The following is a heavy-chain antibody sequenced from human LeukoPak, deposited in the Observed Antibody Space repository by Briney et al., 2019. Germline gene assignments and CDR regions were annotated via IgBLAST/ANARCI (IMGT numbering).Heavy chain of an antibody. Sequence: SETLSLTCAVSGDSISSSYWWSWVRQPPGKGLEWIGEIYHSGSTNYNPSLKSRVTISVDKSEDQFSLKLSSVTAADTAVYYCARDRNYYDSSGYYMGRAFDIWGQGTMVTVSS. V-gene: IGHV4-4*02. D-gene: IGHD3-22*01. CDR3: ARDRNYYDSSGYYMGRAFDI. CDR2: IYHSGST. J-gene: IGHJ3*02. CDR1: GDSISSSYW.